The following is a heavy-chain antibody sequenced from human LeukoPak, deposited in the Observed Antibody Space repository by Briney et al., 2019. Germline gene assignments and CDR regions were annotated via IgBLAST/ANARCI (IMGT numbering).Heavy chain of an antibody. D-gene: IGHD2-15*01. CDR2: IYYSGST. CDR1: GGSISSYY. CDR3: AREGYCSGGSCYLNWFDP. V-gene: IGHV4-59*01. Sequence: PSETLSLTCTVSGGSISSYYWSWIRQPPGKGLEWIGYIYYSGSTKYNPSLKSRVTISVDTSKNQFSLKLSSVTAADTAVYYCAREGYCSGGSCYLNWFDPWGQGTLVTVSS. J-gene: IGHJ5*02.